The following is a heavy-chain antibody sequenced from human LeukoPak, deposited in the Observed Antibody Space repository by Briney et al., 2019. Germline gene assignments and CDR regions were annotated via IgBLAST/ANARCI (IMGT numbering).Heavy chain of an antibody. D-gene: IGHD5-18*01. Sequence: GGSLRISCAASGFTFSDYYMSWIRQAPGKGLEWVSYISSSGSTIYYADSVKGRFTISRDNAKNSLYLQMNSLRAEDTAVYYCARDVDTAMASHYYYYYGMDVWGQGTTVTVSS. V-gene: IGHV3-11*01. CDR3: ARDVDTAMASHYYYYYGMDV. CDR2: ISSSGSTI. CDR1: GFTFSDYY. J-gene: IGHJ6*02.